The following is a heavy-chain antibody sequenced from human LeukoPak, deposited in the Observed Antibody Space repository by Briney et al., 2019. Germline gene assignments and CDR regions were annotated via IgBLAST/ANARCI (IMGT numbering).Heavy chain of an antibody. CDR2: INPNSGGT. D-gene: IGHD3-9*01. J-gene: IGHJ4*02. CDR3: ARDPADILTGYYGEAFDY. V-gene: IGHV1-2*02. Sequence: ASVKVSCKASGYTFTGYYMHWVRQAPGQGLEWMGWINPNSGGTNYAQKLQGRVTMTTDTSTSTAYMELRSLRSDDTAVYYCARDPADILTGYYGEAFDYWGQGTLVTVSS. CDR1: GYTFTGYY.